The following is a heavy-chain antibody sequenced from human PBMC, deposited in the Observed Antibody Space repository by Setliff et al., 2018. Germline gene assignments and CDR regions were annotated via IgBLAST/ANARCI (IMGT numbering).Heavy chain of an antibody. CDR1: GGSISSSSYY. J-gene: IGHJ6*02. CDR2: IYTGGST. D-gene: IGHD5-12*01. CDR3: AGCGYGQYYAMDV. V-gene: IGHV3-66*01. Sequence: LSLTCTVSGGSISSSSYYWGWIRQPPGKGLEWVSVIYTGGSTYYADSVKGRFTISRDDSNNTLYLQMTSLRAEDTAVYYCAGCGYGQYYAMDVWGQGTTVTVSS.